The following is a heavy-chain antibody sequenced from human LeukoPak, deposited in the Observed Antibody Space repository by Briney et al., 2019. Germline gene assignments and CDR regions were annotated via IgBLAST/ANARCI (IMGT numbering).Heavy chain of an antibody. CDR1: GFTFSHYG. CDR2: ISHDGGNK. J-gene: IGHJ4*02. D-gene: IGHD3-10*01. V-gene: IGHV3-30*18. CDR3: AKDSSSTWFGGDSK. Sequence: GGSLRLSCAASGFTFSHYGLHWVRQAPGKGLEGVALISHDGGNKNYADSVRGRFTISRDNSKNTLYLQMNSLRAEDTAVYYCAKDSSSTWFGGDSKWGQGTLVTVSS.